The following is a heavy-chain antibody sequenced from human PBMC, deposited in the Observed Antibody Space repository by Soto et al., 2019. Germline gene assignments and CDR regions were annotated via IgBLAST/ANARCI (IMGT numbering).Heavy chain of an antibody. J-gene: IGHJ4*02. Sequence: QVQLVESGGGVVQPGRSLRLSCAASGFTFITYAMHWVRQAPGKGLEWVAVISFDGSNKYYADSVKGRFTISRDNSKNTLYLQMNSLRAEDTAVYYCARDLFSGSGRYRLFDYWGQGTLVTVSS. V-gene: IGHV3-30-3*01. CDR2: ISFDGSNK. CDR3: ARDLFSGSGRYRLFDY. D-gene: IGHD6-19*01. CDR1: GFTFITYA.